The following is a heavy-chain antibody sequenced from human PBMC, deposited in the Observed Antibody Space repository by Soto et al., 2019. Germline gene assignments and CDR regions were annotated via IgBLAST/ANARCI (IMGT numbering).Heavy chain of an antibody. V-gene: IGHV3-23*01. Sequence: GGSLRLSCAASGFTFSSYAMSWVRQAPGKGLEWVSAISGSGGSTYYADSVKGRCTISRDNSKNTLYLQMNSLRAEDTAVYFCARAVGIEVLGRAGYFDYWGQGTLVTVSS. CDR3: ARAVGIEVLGRAGYFDY. D-gene: IGHD7-27*01. J-gene: IGHJ4*02. CDR2: ISGSGGST. CDR1: GFTFSSYA.